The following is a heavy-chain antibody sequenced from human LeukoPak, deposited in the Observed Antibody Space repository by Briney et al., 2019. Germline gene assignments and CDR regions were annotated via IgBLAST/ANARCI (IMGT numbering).Heavy chain of an antibody. Sequence: GGSLRLSCAASGFTFSSYGMHWVRQAPGKGLEWVAFIRYDGSNKYYADSVKGRFTISRDNSKNTLYLQMNSLRAEDMAVYYCAKDRYYDIPFDYWGQGTLVTVSS. V-gene: IGHV3-30*02. CDR2: IRYDGSNK. CDR1: GFTFSSYG. J-gene: IGHJ4*02. CDR3: AKDRYYDIPFDY. D-gene: IGHD3-9*01.